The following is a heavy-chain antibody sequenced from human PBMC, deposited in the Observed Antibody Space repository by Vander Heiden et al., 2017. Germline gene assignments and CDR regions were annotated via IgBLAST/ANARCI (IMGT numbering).Heavy chain of an antibody. D-gene: IGHD3-10*01. Sequence: EVQLVESGGGLVKPGWSLRLSCVASGFTFSSDTMNWVRQAPGKGLQWGASISRTSGYIYYADSVKGRFTISRDNAKNALYLQMHSLRAEDTAMYYCAREPPAPGAFDYWGQGSLVTVSS. J-gene: IGHJ4*02. CDR2: ISRTSGYI. V-gene: IGHV3-21*01. CDR1: GFTFSSDT. CDR3: AREPPAPGAFDY.